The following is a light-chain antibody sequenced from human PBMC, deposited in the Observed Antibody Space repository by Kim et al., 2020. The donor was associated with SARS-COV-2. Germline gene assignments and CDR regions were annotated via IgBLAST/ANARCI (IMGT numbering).Light chain of an antibody. Sequence: GKTVTISCARSNGSIASNYVQWYQQRPGRSATTVIFEDDQRTSGVPDRFSGSLDSSSNTASLTITGLKTDDEADYYCQSKHNNKVIFGGGTKLTVL. J-gene: IGLJ2*01. CDR1: NGSIASNY. CDR3: QSKHNNKVI. V-gene: IGLV6-57*01. CDR2: EDD.